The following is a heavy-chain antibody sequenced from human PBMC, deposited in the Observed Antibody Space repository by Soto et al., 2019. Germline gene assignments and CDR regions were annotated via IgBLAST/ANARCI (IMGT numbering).Heavy chain of an antibody. Sequence: PGGSLRLSCAASGFSFSSYDMHWVRQAPGKGLEWVAMISYDGSDKYFSDSVKGRLTISRDNSKNTVYLQMGSLRAEDMAVYYCARAVLLWFGDYGMDVWGQGTTVTVSS. D-gene: IGHD3-10*01. CDR2: ISYDGSDK. J-gene: IGHJ6*02. CDR1: GFSFSSYD. V-gene: IGHV3-30*03. CDR3: ARAVLLWFGDYGMDV.